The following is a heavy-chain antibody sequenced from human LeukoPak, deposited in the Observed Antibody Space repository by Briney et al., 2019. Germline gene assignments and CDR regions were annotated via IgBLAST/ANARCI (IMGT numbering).Heavy chain of an antibody. Sequence: GGSLKLSCAASGLTSGIYAMSWVRQAPGKGLEWVSAFSGGGDSFYAGSVRGRFAVSADTSRNILYLQMNSLRAEDTAVYYCGKEVERHFDLKYWGQGTPVTVSS. CDR3: GKEVERHFDLKY. CDR1: GLTSGIYA. CDR2: FSGGGDS. J-gene: IGHJ4*02. V-gene: IGHV3-23*01. D-gene: IGHD2/OR15-2a*01.